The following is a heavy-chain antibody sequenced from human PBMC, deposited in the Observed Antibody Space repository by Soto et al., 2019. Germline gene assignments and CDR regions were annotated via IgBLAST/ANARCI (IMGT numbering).Heavy chain of an antibody. CDR2: IYWDDDE. V-gene: IGHV2-5*02. D-gene: IGHD6-6*01. Sequence: QISLKESGPALVKPTQTLPLTCSFSGFSLTTTGVGVGWIRQPPGKALEWLALIYWDDDERYNPSLKNRLAITKDTSKNLVVLTMTNVDPVDTATYYCALGIAARPFDSWGQGTLVTVSS. CDR3: ALGIAARPFDS. CDR1: GFSLTTTGVG. J-gene: IGHJ4*02.